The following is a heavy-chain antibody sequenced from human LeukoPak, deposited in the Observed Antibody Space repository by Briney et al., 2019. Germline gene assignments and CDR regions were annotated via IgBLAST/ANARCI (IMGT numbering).Heavy chain of an antibody. CDR1: GFTFSSYG. V-gene: IGHV3-30*03. Sequence: GRSLRLSCAASGFTFSSYGMHWVRQAPGKGLEWVAVISYDGSNKYYADSVKGRFTISRDNSKNTLYLQMNSLRAEDTAVYYSEAHYGGNSGYWGQGTLVTVSS. CDR2: ISYDGSNK. J-gene: IGHJ4*02. D-gene: IGHD4-23*01. CDR3: EAHYGGNSGY.